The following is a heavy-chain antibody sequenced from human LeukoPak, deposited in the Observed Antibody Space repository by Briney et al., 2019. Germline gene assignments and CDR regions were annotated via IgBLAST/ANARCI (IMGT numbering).Heavy chain of an antibody. D-gene: IGHD3-10*01. CDR2: IYYSGST. CDR1: GGSISSYY. V-gene: IGHV4-59*01. CDR3: ARVQTLTGMFDY. J-gene: IGHJ4*02. Sequence: SETLSLTYTVSGGSISSYYWSWIRQPPGKALEWIGYIYYSGSTNYNPSLKSRVTISVDTSKNQFSLKLSSVTAADTAVYYCARVQTLTGMFDYWGQGTLVTVSS.